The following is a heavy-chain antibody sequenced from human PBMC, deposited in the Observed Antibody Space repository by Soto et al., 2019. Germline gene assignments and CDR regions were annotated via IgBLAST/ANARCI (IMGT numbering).Heavy chain of an antibody. CDR3: ASSREQWLVDAFDI. Sequence: PSETLSLTCAVYGGSFSAFYWSWIRQPPGKELEWIGEVNPTGTTKYNPSLKSRVTMSLDTSKKQFSLNLNSMTAADTALYYCASSREQWLVDAFDIWGQGTMVTVSS. D-gene: IGHD6-19*01. CDR1: GGSFSAFY. CDR2: VNPTGTT. V-gene: IGHV4-34*01. J-gene: IGHJ3*02.